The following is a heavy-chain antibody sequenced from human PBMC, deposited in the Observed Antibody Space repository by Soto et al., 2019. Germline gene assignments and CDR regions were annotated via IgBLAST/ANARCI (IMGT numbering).Heavy chain of an antibody. V-gene: IGHV4-34*01. Sequence: QVQLQQWGAGLLKPSETLSLTCAVYGGSFSGYYWTWIRQPPGTGLAWIGEINHSGSTNYNPSLKSRVTISVDTSKNQFSLKLTSVTAADTAVYYCARDKLTGLFDYWGQGTLVTVSS. CDR1: GGSFSGYY. J-gene: IGHJ4*02. CDR3: ARDKLTGLFDY. D-gene: IGHD2-8*02. CDR2: INHSGST.